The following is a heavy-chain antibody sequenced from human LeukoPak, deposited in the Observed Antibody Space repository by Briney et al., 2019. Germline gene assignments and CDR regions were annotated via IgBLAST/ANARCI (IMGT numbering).Heavy chain of an antibody. CDR3: ARLWGTTVVTGPFDY. J-gene: IGHJ4*02. D-gene: IGHD4-23*01. V-gene: IGHV5-51*01. Sequence: GESLKISCKGSGYSFTSYRIGWVRQMPGKGLEWMGIIYPGDSDTRYSPSFQGQVTISADKSISTAYLQWSSLKASDTAMYYCARLWGTTVVTGPFDYWGQGTLVTVSS. CDR2: IYPGDSDT. CDR1: GYSFTSYR.